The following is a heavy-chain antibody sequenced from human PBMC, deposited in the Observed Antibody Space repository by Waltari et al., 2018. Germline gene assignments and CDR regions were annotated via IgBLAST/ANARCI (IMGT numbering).Heavy chain of an antibody. CDR2: IKTDGSET. D-gene: IGHD6-13*01. J-gene: IGHJ4*02. CDR1: GLTFSSSW. Sequence: EVQVVESGGGLVQPGGSLRLSCAASGLTFSSSWMTWVRQAPGKVRQWVDKIKTDGSETDYVDSVKGRFTISRDNTKNSLYLQMSSLRAEDTAVYYCAIGGVETSWYWRYWGQGTLVTVSS. CDR3: AIGGVETSWYWRY. V-gene: IGHV3-7*01.